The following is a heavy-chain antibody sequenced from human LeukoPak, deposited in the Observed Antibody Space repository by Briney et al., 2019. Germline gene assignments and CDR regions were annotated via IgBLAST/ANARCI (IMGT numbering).Heavy chain of an antibody. CDR2: IYPGDSDT. CDR1: GYSFTSYW. Sequence: GESLKISCKGSGYSFTSYWIGWVRQMPGKGLEWMGIIYPGDSDTRYSPSLQGQVTISADKSISTAYLQWSSLKASDTAMYYCARHKLPIRYFDWLLLIFDYWGQGTLVTVSS. D-gene: IGHD3-9*01. V-gene: IGHV5-51*01. J-gene: IGHJ4*02. CDR3: ARHKLPIRYFDWLLLIFDY.